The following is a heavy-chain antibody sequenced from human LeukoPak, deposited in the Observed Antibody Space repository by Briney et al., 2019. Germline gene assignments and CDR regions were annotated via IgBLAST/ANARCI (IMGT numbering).Heavy chain of an antibody. D-gene: IGHD2-2*01. V-gene: IGHV3-21*01. CDR2: MNSGSHYK. Sequence: GGSLRLSCTASGFNFDTYPMNWVRQAPGKELEWVSSMNSGSHYKEYAHSVKGRFIISRDNAKDSLYLQMNSLRAEDTAVYYCVRSTSPPQFDYWGQGILVSVSS. CDR3: VRSTSPPQFDY. J-gene: IGHJ4*02. CDR1: GFNFDTYP.